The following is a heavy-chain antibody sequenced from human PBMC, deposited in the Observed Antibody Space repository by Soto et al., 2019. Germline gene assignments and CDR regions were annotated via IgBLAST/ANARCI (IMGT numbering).Heavy chain of an antibody. J-gene: IGHJ4*02. Sequence: QPGXSLRLSGAASGFTFSGYAMSWVFQAPGKGLEWVAVISYDGSNKYYADSVKGRFTISRDNSKNTLYLQMNSLRAEDTAIYYCAKDRNKWLRFDLGYWGQGTLVTVSS. CDR3: AKDRNKWLRFDLGY. V-gene: IGHV3-30-3*01. CDR2: ISYDGSNK. CDR1: GFTFSGYA. D-gene: IGHD5-12*01.